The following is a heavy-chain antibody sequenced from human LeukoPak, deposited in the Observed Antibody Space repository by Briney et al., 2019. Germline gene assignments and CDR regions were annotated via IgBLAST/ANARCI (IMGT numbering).Heavy chain of an antibody. D-gene: IGHD3-10*01. CDR3: ARVSGYGSGKRNWFDP. V-gene: IGHV4-38-2*02. CDR2: IYHSGST. Sequence: SSETLSLTCTVSGYSIISDYFWGWIRQPPGKGLEWIGTIYHSGSTNYNPSLKSRVTISVDTSKNQFSLKLSSVTAADTAVYYCARVSGYGSGKRNWFDPWGQGTLVTVSS. CDR1: GYSIISDYF. J-gene: IGHJ5*02.